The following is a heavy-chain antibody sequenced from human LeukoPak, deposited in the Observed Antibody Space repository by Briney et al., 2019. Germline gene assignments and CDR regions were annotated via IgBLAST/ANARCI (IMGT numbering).Heavy chain of an antibody. CDR1: GFTFSDYY. J-gene: IGHJ4*02. V-gene: IGHV3-11*06. CDR2: ISSSSSYI. Sequence: GGSLRLSCAVSGFTFSDYYMSWIRQAPGKGLEWVSSISSSSSYIYYADSVKGRFTISRDNAKNSLYLQMNSLRAEDTAVYYCARVLRGTGTPDYWGQGTLVTVSS. D-gene: IGHD1-1*01. CDR3: ARVLRGTGTPDY.